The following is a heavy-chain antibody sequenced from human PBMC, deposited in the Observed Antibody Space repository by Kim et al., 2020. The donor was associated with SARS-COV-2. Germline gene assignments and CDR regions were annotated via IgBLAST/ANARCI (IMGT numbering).Heavy chain of an antibody. D-gene: IGHD3-3*01. CDR1: GFTFSDYY. CDR2: ISSSGSTI. Sequence: GGSLRLSCAASGFTFSDYYMSWIRQAPGKGLEWVSYISSSGSTIYYADSVKGRFTISRDNAKNSLYLQMNSLRAEDTAVYYCARDGLEVTIFGVYNYYYMDVWGKGTTVTVSS. J-gene: IGHJ6*03. V-gene: IGHV3-11*01. CDR3: ARDGLEVTIFGVYNYYYMDV.